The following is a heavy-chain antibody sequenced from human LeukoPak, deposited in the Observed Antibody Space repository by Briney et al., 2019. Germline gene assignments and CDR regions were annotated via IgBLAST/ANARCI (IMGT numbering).Heavy chain of an antibody. CDR2: ISYDGSSK. CDR1: GFTFSTYA. Sequence: GGSLRLSCAASGFTFSTYAMHWVRQGPGKGLEGVAVISYDGSSKYYADSVKGRFTISRDTSKNPLYLQMSSLSAEDTAVYYCARTTTPHYYGSGSYALGYWGQGTLVTVPS. D-gene: IGHD3-10*01. J-gene: IGHJ4*02. V-gene: IGHV3-30-3*01. CDR3: ARTTTPHYYGSGSYALGY.